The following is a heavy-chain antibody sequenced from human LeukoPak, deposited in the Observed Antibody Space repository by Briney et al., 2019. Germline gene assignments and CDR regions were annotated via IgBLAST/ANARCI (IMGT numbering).Heavy chain of an antibody. CDR3: ARDEVYTIDN. CDR1: GYTFTSYG. J-gene: IGHJ4*02. CDR2: ISTNNGKT. Sequence: ASVKVSCKASGYTFTSYGISWARQAPGQGLEWMGWISTNNGKTNFAQKFRGRFTMTTDTPMTAAYMELTSLRSDDTAIYYCARDEVYTIDNWGQGTLVTVSS. V-gene: IGHV1-18*04. D-gene: IGHD5/OR15-5a*01.